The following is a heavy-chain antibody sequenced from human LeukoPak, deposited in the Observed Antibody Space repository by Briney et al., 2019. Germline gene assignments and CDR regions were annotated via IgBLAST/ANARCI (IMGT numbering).Heavy chain of an antibody. CDR1: GFIFTNYD. V-gene: IGHV1-8*01. J-gene: IGHJ5*02. Sequence: GASVKVSCRASGFIFTNYDINWVRQAAGQGLEWVGWMNPITGNTGYARLFQGRVTMTRDTSTSTAYMELTSLRSEDTAVYYCVRDGEGVAISVNYWFDPWGQGTLVTVSS. CDR3: VRDGEGVAISVNYWFDP. D-gene: IGHD3-10*01. CDR2: MNPITGNT.